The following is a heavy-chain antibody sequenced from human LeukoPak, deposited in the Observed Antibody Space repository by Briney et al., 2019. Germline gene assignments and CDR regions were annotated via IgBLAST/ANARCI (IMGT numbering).Heavy chain of an antibody. D-gene: IGHD2-15*01. CDR2: ISGSGGST. J-gene: IGHJ4*02. CDR3: AKDLSSSSSVVVVAAKHDY. V-gene: IGHV3-23*01. CDR1: GFTFSSYA. Sequence: GGSLRLSCAASGFTFSSYAMSWVRQAPGKGLEWVSAISGSGGSTYYADSVKGRFTISRDNSKNTLYLQMNSLRAEDTAVYYCAKDLSSSSSVVVVAAKHDYWGQGTLVTVPS.